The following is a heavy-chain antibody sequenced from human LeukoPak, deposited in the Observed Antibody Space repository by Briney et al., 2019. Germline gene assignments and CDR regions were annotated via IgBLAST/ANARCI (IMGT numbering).Heavy chain of an antibody. D-gene: IGHD6-19*01. CDR1: GXSFTTYC. CDR2: IYPGDSDT. V-gene: IGHV5-51*01. CDR3: ARSASGWGFDD. Sequence: PGESLKISFKGSGXSFTTYCIGWVRQMSGKGLEWMGIIYPGDSDTRYSPSFQGQVTISADKSISTAYLQWSSLKASDSAMYYCARSASGWGFDDWGQGTLVTVSS. J-gene: IGHJ4*02.